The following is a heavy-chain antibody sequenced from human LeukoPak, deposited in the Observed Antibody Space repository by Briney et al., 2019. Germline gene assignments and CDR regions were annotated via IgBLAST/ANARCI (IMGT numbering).Heavy chain of an antibody. CDR3: ARDRGRQQLEYYYYYGMDV. D-gene: IGHD6-13*01. J-gene: IGHJ6*02. Sequence: SQTLSLTCAISGDSVSSNSAAWNWIRQSPSRGLDWLGRTYYRSKWYNDYAVSVKSRITINPDTSKNQFSLQLNSVTPEDTAVYYCARDRGRQQLEYYYYYGMDVWGQGTTVTVSS. V-gene: IGHV6-1*01. CDR2: TYYRSKWYN. CDR1: GDSVSSNSAA.